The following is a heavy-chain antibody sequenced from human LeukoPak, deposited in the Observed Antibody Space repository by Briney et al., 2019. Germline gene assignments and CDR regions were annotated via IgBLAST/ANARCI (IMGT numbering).Heavy chain of an antibody. Sequence: SVTQSLTHTVSGGSISRYYRRWIHQPAGRGLEWIGRIYASGSTNYNPSLKSRVTMSVDTSKIHFSLKLSSVAAADAAVYYCARDSYSNYFTRWGQGTLVTVSS. J-gene: IGHJ4*02. CDR2: IYASGST. V-gene: IGHV4-4*07. CDR3: ARDSYSNYFTR. D-gene: IGHD4-11*01. CDR1: GGSISRYY.